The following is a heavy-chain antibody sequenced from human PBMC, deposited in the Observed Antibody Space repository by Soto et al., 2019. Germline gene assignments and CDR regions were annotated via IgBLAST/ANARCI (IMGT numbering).Heavy chain of an antibody. CDR3: ARREGGSGWFDP. CDR2: VYSSGST. J-gene: IGHJ5*02. CDR1: GGSISSYY. V-gene: IGHV4-59*08. Sequence: QVQLQESGPGLVKASETLSLTCTVSGGSISSYYWSWIRQPPGKGLEYIGYVYSSGSTKYNTSLKSRVTISVDTSKNQFSLKLSSVTAADTAVYYCARREGGSGWFDPWGQGTLVTVSS. D-gene: IGHD2-15*01.